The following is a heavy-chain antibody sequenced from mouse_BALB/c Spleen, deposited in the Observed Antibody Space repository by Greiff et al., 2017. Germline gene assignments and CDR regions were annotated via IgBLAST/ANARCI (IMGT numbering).Heavy chain of an antibody. D-gene: IGHD1-2*01. CDR3: ARTYGYVYYFDY. CDR2: INPSNGRT. V-gene: IGHV1S81*02. CDR1: GYTFTSYW. J-gene: IGHJ2*01. Sequence: QVQLQQPGAELVKPGASVKLSCKASGYTFTSYWMHWVKQRPGQGLEWIGEINPSNGRTNYNEKFKSKATLTVDKSSSTAYMQLSRLTSEDSAVYYCARTYGYVYYFDYWGQGTTLTVSS.